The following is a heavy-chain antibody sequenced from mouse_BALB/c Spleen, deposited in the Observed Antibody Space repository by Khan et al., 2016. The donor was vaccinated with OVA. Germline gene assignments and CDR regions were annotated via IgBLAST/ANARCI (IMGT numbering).Heavy chain of an antibody. Sequence: EVQLQQSGAELVKPGASVKLSCTASGFNIKDTYMHWVKQRPEKGLEWMGRIDTASGNIKYEPEFQGKATIPAETSSNTAYLQLSSLTSDDSAVYYCVSAYWFAYGGQGTLVTVSA. V-gene: IGHV14-3*02. J-gene: IGHJ3*01. CDR2: IDTASGNI. CDR1: GFNIKDTY. CDR3: VSAYWFAY.